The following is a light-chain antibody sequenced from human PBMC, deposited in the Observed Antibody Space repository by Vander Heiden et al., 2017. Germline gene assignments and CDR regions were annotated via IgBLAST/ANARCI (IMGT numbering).Light chain of an antibody. V-gene: IGLV1-40*01. Sequence: QSVLTQPPSVSGAPGQRVTTSCTGGSSNIGAGYDVHWYQQLPGTAPKLLIYGNNNRPSGGPDRFSGSKSGTSASLAITGLQADDEADYYCQSYDSSLSGSVFGGGTKLTVL. CDR2: GNN. CDR1: SSNIGAGYD. CDR3: QSYDSSLSGSV. J-gene: IGLJ3*02.